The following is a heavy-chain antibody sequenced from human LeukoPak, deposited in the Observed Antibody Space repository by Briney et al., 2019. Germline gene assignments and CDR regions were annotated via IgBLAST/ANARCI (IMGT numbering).Heavy chain of an antibody. Sequence: GGSLSLSCIASGFTFSGYAMCWVRQAPGKGLEWVSPIDASGGATYYADSVKGRFTSPRDNSKDTFSLQMHSRRAEETAVYFGAKWSGRGCYGWFVPKGQGTLVTVSS. D-gene: IGHD6-19*01. CDR3: AKWSGRGCYGWFVP. J-gene: IGHJ5*02. CDR1: GFTFSGYA. CDR2: IDASGGAT. V-gene: IGHV3-23*01.